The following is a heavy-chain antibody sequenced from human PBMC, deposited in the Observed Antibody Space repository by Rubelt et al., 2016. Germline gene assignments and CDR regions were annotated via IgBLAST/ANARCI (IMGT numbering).Heavy chain of an antibody. Sequence: GASVKISCKASGYSFTTYYMHWVRQAPGQGLEWMGRINPNSGGTSYAQKFQGRVNMTRDTSISTAYMELSRLRSDDMAVYYCARVISVGGRRGGFDYWSQGTLVSVSS. CDR2: INPNSGGT. CDR3: ARVISVGGRRGGFDY. CDR1: GYSFTTYY. V-gene: IGHV1-2*06. D-gene: IGHD1-26*01. J-gene: IGHJ4*02.